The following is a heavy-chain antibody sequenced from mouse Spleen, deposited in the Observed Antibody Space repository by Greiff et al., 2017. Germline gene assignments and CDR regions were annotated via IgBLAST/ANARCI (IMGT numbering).Heavy chain of an antibody. J-gene: IGHJ3*01. CDR3: GRNYYGSRAWFAY. CDR2: IYPYNGDT. V-gene: IGHV1-37*01. Sequence: EVQLQQSGPELVKPGASVKISCKASGYSFTGYFMHWVKQSHGKSLEWIGRIYPYNGDTFYNQKFKGKATLTVDKSSSTAHMELLSLTSEDSAVYYCGRNYYGSRAWFAYWGQGTLVTVSA. D-gene: IGHD1-1*01. CDR1: GYSFTGYF.